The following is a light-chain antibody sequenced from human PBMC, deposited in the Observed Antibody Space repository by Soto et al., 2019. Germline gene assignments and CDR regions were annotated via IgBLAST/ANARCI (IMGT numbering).Light chain of an antibody. J-gene: IGLJ1*01. CDR2: EVS. V-gene: IGLV2-8*01. CDR1: SSDIGDYNY. CDR3: SSSAGSLYV. Sequence: QSALTQPPSASGSPGQSVTISCTGTSSDIGDYNYVSWYQQHPGKAPKLMIYEVSKRPSGVPDRFSGSKSGNTASLTVSGLQAEDAADYYCSSSAGSLYVFGTGTKLTVL.